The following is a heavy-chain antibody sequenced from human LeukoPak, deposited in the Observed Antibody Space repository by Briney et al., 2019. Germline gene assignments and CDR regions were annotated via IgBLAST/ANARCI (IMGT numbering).Heavy chain of an antibody. CDR3: ARGGGGGTALINWFDP. CDR2: IYHSGST. D-gene: IGHD5-18*01. Sequence: PSETLSLTCTVSGVSISSGGYYWSWIRQPPGKGLEWIGYIYHSGSTYYNPSLKSRVTISVDRSKNQFSLKLSSVTAADTAVYYCARGGGGGTALINWFDPWGQGTLVTVSS. CDR1: GVSISSGGYY. V-gene: IGHV4-30-2*01. J-gene: IGHJ5*02.